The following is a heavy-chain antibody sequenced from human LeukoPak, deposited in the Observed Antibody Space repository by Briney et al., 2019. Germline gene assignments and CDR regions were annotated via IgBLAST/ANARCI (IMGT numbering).Heavy chain of an antibody. CDR2: ISYDGSKK. V-gene: IGHV3-30*04. CDR1: GFTFSSYG. Sequence: GGSLRLSCAASGFTFSSYGMHWVRQAPGKGLEWVAVISYDGSKKYYADSVKGRFTISRDNSNNTLYLQMNRLRAADTAVYYCATDNSSSWLDAYFDYWGQGTLVTVSS. J-gene: IGHJ4*02. CDR3: ATDNSSSWLDAYFDY. D-gene: IGHD6-13*01.